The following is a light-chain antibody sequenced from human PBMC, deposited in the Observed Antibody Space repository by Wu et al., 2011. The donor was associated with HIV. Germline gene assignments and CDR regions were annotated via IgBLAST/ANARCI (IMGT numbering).Light chain of an antibody. V-gene: IGKV3-11*01. J-gene: IGKJ1*01. Sequence: EIVLTQSPATLSLSPGERATLSCRASQSVSSYLAWYQQKPGQAPRLLIYDASNRATGIPARFSGSGSGTDLTLTISSLEPEDFAVYYCHLSGGASWTFGQGTKVEIK. CDR3: HLSGGASWT. CDR2: DAS. CDR1: QSVSSY.